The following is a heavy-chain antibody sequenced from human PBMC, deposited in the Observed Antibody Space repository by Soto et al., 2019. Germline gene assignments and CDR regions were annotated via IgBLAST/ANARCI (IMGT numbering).Heavy chain of an antibody. Sequence: PSETLSLTCASSDDSFTSFHWWSWVRQPPGKGLEWIGEIHHAGSTNYNPSLTSRVTISMDKSKNQLSLKLSFVTAADTAVYYRPAQGAYNLGRWGQGTLVTVSS. D-gene: IGHD3-16*01. V-gene: IGHV4-4*02. CDR1: DDSFTSFHW. CDR3: PAQGAYNLGR. J-gene: IGHJ4*02. CDR2: IHHAGST.